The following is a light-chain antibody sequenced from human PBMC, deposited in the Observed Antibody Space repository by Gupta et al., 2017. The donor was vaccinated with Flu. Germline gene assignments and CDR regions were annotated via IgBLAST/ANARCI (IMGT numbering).Light chain of an antibody. CDR3: VVDLRNGIRV. CDR1: SGSLSPYHF. J-gene: IGLJ3*02. Sequence: SGSLSPYHFPSWYRQTPGQPPRAVIFNTNTRSFGVPYRFSGSILGNKAALTITGAQADDESHYYCVVDLRNGIRVFGGGTKLTVL. V-gene: IGLV8-61*01. CDR2: NTN.